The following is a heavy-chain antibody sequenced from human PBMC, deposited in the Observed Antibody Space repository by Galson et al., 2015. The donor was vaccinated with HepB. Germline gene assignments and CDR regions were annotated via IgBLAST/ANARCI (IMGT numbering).Heavy chain of an antibody. J-gene: IGHJ4*02. V-gene: IGHV4-59*01. D-gene: IGHD2-21*01. CDR2: ISYSGST. CDR1: GVSINNYY. CDR3: ARRGEYFDN. Sequence: QVQLQESGPGLVKPSETLSLTCNVSGVSINNYYWSWLRQPPGKGLEWIGYISYSGSTNYNPSLKSRVTISVDTSKNQFSLKLNSVTAADTAVYYCARRGEYFDNWGQGALVTVSS.